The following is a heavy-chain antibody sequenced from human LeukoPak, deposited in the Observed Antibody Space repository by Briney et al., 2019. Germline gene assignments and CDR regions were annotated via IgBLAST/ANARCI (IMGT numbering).Heavy chain of an antibody. V-gene: IGHV1-18*01. CDR3: ARDSSGFPRDASDY. J-gene: IGHJ4*02. D-gene: IGHD3-22*01. CDR1: GYTFTNYG. Sequence: ASVKVSCKASGYTFTNYGINWVRQAPGQGLEWMGWISAYNGHTNYAQNLQGRVTTTTDTSTSTAYMELRSLRSDDTAVYFCARDSSGFPRDASDYWGQGSLVTVSS. CDR2: ISAYNGHT.